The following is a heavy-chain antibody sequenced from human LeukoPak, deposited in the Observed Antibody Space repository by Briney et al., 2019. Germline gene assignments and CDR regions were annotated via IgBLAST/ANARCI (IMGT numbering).Heavy chain of an antibody. CDR1: GNSVSSDF. Sequence: SETLSLTCSVSGNSVSSDFWSWIRQSPGKGLEWIAFMYDRGSTYYNPSLKSRVTISIDTSKNQFSLQLRSVTAAGTAVYYCARSVNWNAAWFDPWGQGTQVTVSS. D-gene: IGHD4-17*01. CDR2: MYDRGST. CDR3: ARSVNWNAAWFDP. V-gene: IGHV4-59*02. J-gene: IGHJ5*02.